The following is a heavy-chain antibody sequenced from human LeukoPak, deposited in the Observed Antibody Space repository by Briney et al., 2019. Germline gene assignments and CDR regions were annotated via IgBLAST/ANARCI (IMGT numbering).Heavy chain of an antibody. Sequence: GGSLRLSCAASGFTFSSYWMSWVRQAPGKGLEWVANIKQDGSEKYYVDSVKGRFTISRDNAKNSLYLQMNSLRAEDTAVYYCARVGRRYFDWLLSYYFDYWGQGTLVTVSS. CDR1: GFTFSSYW. J-gene: IGHJ4*02. D-gene: IGHD3-9*01. CDR3: ARVGRRYFDWLLSYYFDY. CDR2: IKQDGSEK. V-gene: IGHV3-7*01.